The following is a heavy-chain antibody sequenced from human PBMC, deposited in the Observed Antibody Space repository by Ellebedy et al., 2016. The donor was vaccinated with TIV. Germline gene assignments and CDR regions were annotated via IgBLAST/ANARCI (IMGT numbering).Heavy chain of an antibody. CDR2: IWHSEST. CDR1: GDSISSSNW. Sequence: MPSETLSLTCAVSGDSISSSNWWSWVRQHPGKGLEWIGEIWHSESTNYNPSLKSRVSMSVDKSKNQCSLNLNSVSAADTAVYYCAKENYGMDVWGQGTTVIVSS. V-gene: IGHV4-4*02. J-gene: IGHJ6*02. CDR3: AKENYGMDV.